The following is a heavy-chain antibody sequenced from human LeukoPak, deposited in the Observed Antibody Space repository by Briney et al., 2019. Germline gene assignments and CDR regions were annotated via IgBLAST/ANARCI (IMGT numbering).Heavy chain of an antibody. V-gene: IGHV4-59*08. CDR1: GGSISSYY. D-gene: IGHD1-26*01. J-gene: IGHJ3*02. CDR2: IYYSGNT. CDR3: ARHDPIVGTPDAFDI. Sequence: SETLSLTCTVSGGSISSYYWSWIRQPPGKGLEWIGYIYYSGNTDYNPSLKSRVTKSLDTSKNQFSLKLSSVTAADTAVYYCARHDPIVGTPDAFDIWGQGTMVTVSS.